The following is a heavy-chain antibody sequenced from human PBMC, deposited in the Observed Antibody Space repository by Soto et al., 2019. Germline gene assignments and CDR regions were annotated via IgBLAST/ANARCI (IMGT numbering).Heavy chain of an antibody. CDR1: GGSISSSSYY. V-gene: IGHV4-39*02. CDR2: IYYSGST. D-gene: IGHD4-4*01. J-gene: IGHJ6*02. Sequence: PSETLSLTCTVSGGSISSSSYYWGWIRQPPGKGLEWIGSIYYSGSTYYNPSLKSRVTISVDTSKNQFSLKLSSVTAADTAVYYCARDVTGDYYYGMDVWGQGTTVTVSS. CDR3: ARDVTGDYYYGMDV.